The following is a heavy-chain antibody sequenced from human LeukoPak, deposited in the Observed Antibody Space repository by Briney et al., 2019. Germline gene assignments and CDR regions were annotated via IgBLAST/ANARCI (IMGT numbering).Heavy chain of an antibody. CDR2: INHSGST. V-gene: IGHV4-34*01. D-gene: IGHD6-13*01. CDR3: ARGLAAAAHWFDP. Sequence: SETLSLTCAVYGGSFSGYYWSWIRQPPGKGLEWIGEINHSGSTNYTPSLKSRVTISVDTSKNQFSLKLSSVTAADTAVYYCARGLAAAAHWFDPWGQGTLVIVSS. J-gene: IGHJ5*02. CDR1: GGSFSGYY.